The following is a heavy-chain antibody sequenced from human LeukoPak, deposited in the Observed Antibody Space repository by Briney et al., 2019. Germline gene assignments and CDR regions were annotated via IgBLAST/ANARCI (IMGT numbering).Heavy chain of an antibody. CDR3: ARHLLYGTDY. CDR1: GGSISSYY. CDR2: IYYSGST. Sequence: SETLSLTCTVSGGSISSYYWGWIRQPPGKGLEWIGSIYYSGSTYYNPSLKSRVTISVDTSKNQFSLKLSSVTAADTAVYYCARHLLYGTDYWGQGTLVTVSS. V-gene: IGHV4-39*01. D-gene: IGHD2-15*01. J-gene: IGHJ4*02.